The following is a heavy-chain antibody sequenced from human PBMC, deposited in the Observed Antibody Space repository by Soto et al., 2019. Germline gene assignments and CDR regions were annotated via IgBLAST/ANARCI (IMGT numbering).Heavy chain of an antibody. CDR3: ARDYGDYVSGGFDY. CDR2: INGGST. V-gene: IGHV3-74*01. D-gene: IGHD4-17*01. Sequence: GGSLRLSCAASGFTFSSYWMHWVRQAPGKGLLWVSRINGGSTGYADSVKGRFTISRDNAKNSLYLQMNSLRAEDTALYYCARDYGDYVSGGFDYWGQGTLVTVSS. CDR1: GFTFSSYW. J-gene: IGHJ4*02.